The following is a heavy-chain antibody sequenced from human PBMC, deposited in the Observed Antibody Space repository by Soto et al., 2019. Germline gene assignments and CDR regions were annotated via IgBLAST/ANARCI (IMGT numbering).Heavy chain of an antibody. CDR2: IRSKNYGGTT. CDR1: GFTFGDYG. CDR3: TRVSYYYDSSGNYYGLYYFDY. Sequence: GSLRLSCTASGFTFGDYGMSWVRQAPGKGLEWVGFIRSKNYGGTTEYAASVRGRFTISRDDSKSIAYLQMNSLKTEDTAVYYCTRVSYYYDSSGNYYGLYYFDYWGQGALVTVSS. D-gene: IGHD3-22*01. V-gene: IGHV3-49*04. J-gene: IGHJ4*02.